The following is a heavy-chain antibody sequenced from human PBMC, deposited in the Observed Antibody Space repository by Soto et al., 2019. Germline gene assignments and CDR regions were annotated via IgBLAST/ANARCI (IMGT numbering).Heavy chain of an antibody. CDR2: IYFSGST. V-gene: IGHV4-31*03. J-gene: IGHJ4*02. CDR3: AKSSVREIKDS. Sequence: QVQLQESGAGLVKPSQTLSLTCTVSGDSLSRGGYCWSWIRQHPGKGLEWIGYIYFSGSTYYNPYLKSRLTMSIDRSKNQFSLRLTSLTAADTAMYYCAKSSVREIKDSWGQGTLAIVSS. D-gene: IGHD3-10*01. CDR1: GDSLSRGGYC.